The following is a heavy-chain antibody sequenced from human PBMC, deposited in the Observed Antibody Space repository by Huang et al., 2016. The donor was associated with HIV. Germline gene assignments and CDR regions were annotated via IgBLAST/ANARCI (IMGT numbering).Heavy chain of an antibody. CDR1: GGTFSSYA. Sequence: QVQLVQSAAEVKKPGSSVKVSCEASGGTFSSYAISWVRQAPGQGLEWMGGSMPSFGTTNSTQKFQVRVTITADESSRTAYMELRSLRSEDTAVYYCARAAGRIQLPGGYFDLWGRGTLVTVSS. D-gene: IGHD1-1*01. CDR2: SMPSFGTT. V-gene: IGHV1-69*01. J-gene: IGHJ2*01. CDR3: ARAAGRIQLPGGYFDL.